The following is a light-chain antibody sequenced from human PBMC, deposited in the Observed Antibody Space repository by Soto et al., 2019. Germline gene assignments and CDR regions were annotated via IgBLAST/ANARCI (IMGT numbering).Light chain of an antibody. CDR3: QQLNSFPLT. V-gene: IGKV1-12*01. CDR2: AAS. CDR1: QSIGNW. Sequence: DVQMPQTPSSLSASVGDRVILTCRASQSIGNWLAWYQRKPGRAPKLLIYAASRLQAGVPLRFSGSGSGTDFTLTISDLQPEDFATYYCQQLNSFPLTFGQGKRLEIK. J-gene: IGKJ5*01.